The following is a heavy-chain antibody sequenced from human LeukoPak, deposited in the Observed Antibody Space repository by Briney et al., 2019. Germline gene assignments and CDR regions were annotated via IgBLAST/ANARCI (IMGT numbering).Heavy chain of an antibody. J-gene: IGHJ4*02. CDR2: VRSKTDGETS. Sequence: GGSLRFSCVASGFTFSKCWLNGVRQAPGKGLEWVGRVRSKTDGETSDYAAPVKGRFSISRDDSINTVYLKMNSVKTEDTAVYYCATEKDYWGQGTLVTVSS. V-gene: IGHV3-15*07. CDR1: GFTFSKCW. CDR3: ATEKDY.